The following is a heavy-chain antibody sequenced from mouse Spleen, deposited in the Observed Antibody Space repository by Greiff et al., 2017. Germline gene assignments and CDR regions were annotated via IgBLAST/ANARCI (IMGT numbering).Heavy chain of an antibody. CDR1: GFTFSSYA. CDR3: ARHLYYDYDY. Sequence: EVKLMESGGGLVKPGGSLKLSCAASGFTFSSYAMSWVRQTPEKRLEWVATISSGGSYTYYPDSVKGRFTISRDNAKNTLYLQMSSLRSEDTAMYYCARHLYYDYDYWGQGTTLTVSS. D-gene: IGHD2-4*01. V-gene: IGHV5-9-3*01. CDR2: ISSGGSYT. J-gene: IGHJ2*01.